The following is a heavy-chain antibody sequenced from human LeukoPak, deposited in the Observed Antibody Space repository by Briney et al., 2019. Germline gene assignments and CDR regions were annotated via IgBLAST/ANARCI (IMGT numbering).Heavy chain of an antibody. Sequence: GGSLRLSCAASGFTFSSYGMHWVRQAPGKGLEWVAFIRYDGSNKYYADSVKGRFTISRDNSKNTLYLQMNSLRAEDTAVYYCAKDGDYGDYPLGYWGQGTLVTVSS. V-gene: IGHV3-30*02. CDR3: AKDGDYGDYPLGY. CDR2: IRYDGSNK. CDR1: GFTFSSYG. D-gene: IGHD4-17*01. J-gene: IGHJ4*02.